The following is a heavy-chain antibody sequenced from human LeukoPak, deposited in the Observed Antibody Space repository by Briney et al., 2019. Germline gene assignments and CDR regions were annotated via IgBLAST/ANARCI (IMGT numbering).Heavy chain of an antibody. CDR2: INHSGST. CDR1: GGSISSGGYY. Sequence: SETLSLTCTVSGGSISSGGYYWSWIRQPPGKGLEWIGEINHSGSTNYNPSLKSRVTISVDTSRNQFSLKLSSVTAADTAVYYCARVKVIAAAGRPPRGMDVWGQGTTVTVSS. V-gene: IGHV4-39*07. CDR3: ARVKVIAAAGRPPRGMDV. J-gene: IGHJ6*02. D-gene: IGHD6-13*01.